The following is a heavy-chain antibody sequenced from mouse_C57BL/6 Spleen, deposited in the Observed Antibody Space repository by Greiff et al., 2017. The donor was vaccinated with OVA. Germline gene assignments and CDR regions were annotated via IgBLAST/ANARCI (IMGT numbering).Heavy chain of an antibody. CDR3: ARGLRGPYYAMDY. CDR2: IDPSDSYT. J-gene: IGHJ4*01. CDR1: GYTFTSYW. D-gene: IGHD2-4*01. V-gene: IGHV1-50*01. Sequence: QVQLQQPGAELVKPGASVKLSCKASGYTFTSYWMQWVKQRPGQGLEWIGAIDPSDSYTNYNQKFKGKATLTVDTSSSTAYMQLSSLTSEDSAVYDCARGLRGPYYAMDYWGQGTSVTVSS.